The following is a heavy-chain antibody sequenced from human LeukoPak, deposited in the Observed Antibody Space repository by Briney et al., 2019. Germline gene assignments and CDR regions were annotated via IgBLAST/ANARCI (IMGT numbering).Heavy chain of an antibody. CDR2: IIPILGTA. V-gene: IGHV1-69*13. Sequence: ASVKVSCKASGGTFSNYAISWVRQAPGQGLEWMGGIIPILGTAKCAQKFQGRVTITADESASTAYMELGSLRSEDTAVYYCASRSCGGDCLDYWGQGTLVTVSS. CDR3: ASRSCGGDCLDY. D-gene: IGHD2-21*01. CDR1: GGTFSNYA. J-gene: IGHJ4*02.